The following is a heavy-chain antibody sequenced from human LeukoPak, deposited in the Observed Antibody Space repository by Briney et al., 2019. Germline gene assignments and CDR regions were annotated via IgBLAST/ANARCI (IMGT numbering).Heavy chain of an antibody. CDR1: GYSFTSYW. J-gene: IGHJ3*01. Sequence: GESLKISCKGSGYSFTSYWIGWVRQMPGKGLEWMGGIHPGDSDTRYSPSFQGQVTISADKSINTAYLQWSSLKASDTAMYYCARRLTAIGAVPRDTFDVWGQGTVVTVSS. CDR3: ARRLTAIGAVPRDTFDV. V-gene: IGHV5-51*01. D-gene: IGHD4/OR15-4a*01. CDR2: IHPGDSDT.